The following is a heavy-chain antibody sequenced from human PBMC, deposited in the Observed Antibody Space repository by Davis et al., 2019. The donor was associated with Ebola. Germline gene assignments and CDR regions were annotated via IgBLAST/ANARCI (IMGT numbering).Heavy chain of an antibody. CDR3: ARVRVGALDAFDI. CDR2: ISGSGGST. D-gene: IGHD1-26*01. Sequence: PGGSLRLSCAASGFTFSSYAMSWVRQAPGKGLEWVSAISGSGGSTYYADSVKGRFTISRDNAKNSLYLQMNSLRAEDTAVYYCARVRVGALDAFDIWGQGTMVTVSS. V-gene: IGHV3-23*01. J-gene: IGHJ3*02. CDR1: GFTFSSYA.